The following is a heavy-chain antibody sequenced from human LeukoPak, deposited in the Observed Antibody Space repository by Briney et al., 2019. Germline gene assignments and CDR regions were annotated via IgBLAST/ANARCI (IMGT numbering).Heavy chain of an antibody. CDR1: GGTFSSYA. D-gene: IGHD3-16*01. CDR2: IIPIFGTA. V-gene: IGHV1-69*01. Sequence: GASVKVSCKASGGTFSSYAISWVRQAPGQGLEWMGGIIPIFGTANYAQKFQGRVTITAEESTSTAYIELSSLRAEDTAVYYCARDSRSEVMSTFGGVPEYYFDYWGQGTLVTVSS. CDR3: ARDSRSEVMSTFGGVPEYYFDY. J-gene: IGHJ4*02.